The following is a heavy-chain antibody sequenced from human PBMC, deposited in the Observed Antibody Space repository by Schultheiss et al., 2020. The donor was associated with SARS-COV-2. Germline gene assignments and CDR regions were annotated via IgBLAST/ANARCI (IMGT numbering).Heavy chain of an antibody. CDR2: ISSSSSTI. Sequence: GGSLRLSCAASGFTFSSYSMNWVRQAPGKGLEWVSYISSSSSTIYYADSVKGRFTISRDNAKNSLYLQMNSLRAEDTAVYYCAGSRQYYYDSSGGGGWFDPWGQGTLVTVSS. J-gene: IGHJ5*02. CDR3: AGSRQYYYDSSGGGGWFDP. CDR1: GFTFSSYS. V-gene: IGHV3-48*01. D-gene: IGHD3-22*01.